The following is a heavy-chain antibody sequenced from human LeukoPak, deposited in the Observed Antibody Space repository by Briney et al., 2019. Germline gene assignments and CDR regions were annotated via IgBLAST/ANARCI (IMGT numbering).Heavy chain of an antibody. D-gene: IGHD3-10*01. V-gene: IGHV3-9*01. CDR3: ARKGLETGSGSYSP. CDR1: GFTFDDYA. J-gene: IGHJ5*02. Sequence: GGSLRLSCAASGFTFDDYAMHWVRQAPGKGLEWVSGISWNSGSIGYADSVKGRFTISRDNAKNSLYLQMNSLRAEDTAVYYCARKGLETGSGSYSPWGQGTLVTVSS. CDR2: ISWNSGSI.